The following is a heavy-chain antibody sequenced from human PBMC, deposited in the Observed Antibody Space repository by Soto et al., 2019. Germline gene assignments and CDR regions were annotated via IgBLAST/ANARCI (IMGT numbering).Heavy chain of an antibody. Sequence: GGSRRLSRTASGFTFGAYAMSWVRPAPAKGLEWVGFIRSKAYGGTTEYTASVKGRFTISRDDSKSIAYLQMNSLKTEDTAVYYCTRVFYDFWTYYYGIDVWGQGT. CDR3: TRVFYDFWTYYYGIDV. CDR2: IRSKAYGGTT. D-gene: IGHD3-3*01. V-gene: IGHV3-49*04. CDR1: GFTFGAYA. J-gene: IGHJ6*02.